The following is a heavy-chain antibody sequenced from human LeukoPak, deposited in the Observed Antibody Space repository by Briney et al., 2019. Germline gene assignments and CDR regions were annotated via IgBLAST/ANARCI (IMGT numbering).Heavy chain of an antibody. CDR3: ARPAEERYYYYGMDV. Sequence: ASVKVSCKASGYTSTSYAMHWVRQAPGQRLEWMGWINAGNGNTKYSQKFQGRVTITRDTSASTAYMELSSLRSEDTAVYYCARPAEERYYYYGMDVWGQGTTVTVSS. CDR2: INAGNGNT. J-gene: IGHJ6*02. CDR1: GYTSTSYA. V-gene: IGHV1-3*01.